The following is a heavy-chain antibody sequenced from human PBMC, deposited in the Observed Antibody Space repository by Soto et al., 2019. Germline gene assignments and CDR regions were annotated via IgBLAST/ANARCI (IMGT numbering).Heavy chain of an antibody. Sequence: ASVKVSCKASGGTFSSYAISWVRQAPGQGLEWMGGIIPIFGTANYAQKFQGRVTITADESTSTAYMELSSLRSEDTAVYFCSREQYDYDFWGGYLYYYYGMDVWGQGTTVTVSS. CDR3: SREQYDYDFWGGYLYYYYGMDV. D-gene: IGHD3-3*01. V-gene: IGHV1-69*13. J-gene: IGHJ6*02. CDR1: GGTFSSYA. CDR2: IIPIFGTA.